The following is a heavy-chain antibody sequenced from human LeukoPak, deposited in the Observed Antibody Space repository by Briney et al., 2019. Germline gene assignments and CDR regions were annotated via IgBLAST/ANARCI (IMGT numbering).Heavy chain of an antibody. V-gene: IGHV3-66*02. CDR1: GFTVSSNY. Sequence: PGGSLRLSCAASGFTVSSNYMSWVRQAPGKGLEWVSVIYSGGSTYYADSVKGRFTISRDNSKTTLYLQMNSLRAEDTAVYYCARDLHGYDAFDIWGQGTMVTVSS. CDR3: ARDLHGYDAFDI. D-gene: IGHD3-22*01. CDR2: IYSGGST. J-gene: IGHJ3*02.